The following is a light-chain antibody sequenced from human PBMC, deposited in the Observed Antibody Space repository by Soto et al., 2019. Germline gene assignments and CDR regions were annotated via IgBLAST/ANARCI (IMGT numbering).Light chain of an antibody. J-gene: IGLJ2*01. Sequence: QSVLTQPPSVSGAPGQRVTIPCTGSSSNIGAGYDVHWYQQLPGTAPKLLIYGNSHRPSGVPDRFSGSKSGTSASLAITGLQAEDEADYYCQSYDSSLSVVFGGGTKLTVL. CDR1: SSNIGAGYD. CDR3: QSYDSSLSVV. CDR2: GNS. V-gene: IGLV1-40*01.